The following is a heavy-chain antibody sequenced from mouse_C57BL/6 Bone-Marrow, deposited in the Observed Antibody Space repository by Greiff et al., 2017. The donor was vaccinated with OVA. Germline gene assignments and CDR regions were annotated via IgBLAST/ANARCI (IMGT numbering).Heavy chain of an antibody. D-gene: IGHD1-1*01. V-gene: IGHV3-1*01. CDR3: AREDYYGGYFDV. CDR2: ISYSGST. CDR1: GYSITSGYD. Sequence: VQLKESGPGMVKPSQSLSLTCTVTGYSITSGYDWHWIRHFPGNKLEWMGYISYSGSTNYNPSLKSRISITHDTSKNHFFLKLNSVTTEDTATYYCAREDYYGGYFDVWGTGTTVTVSS. J-gene: IGHJ1*03.